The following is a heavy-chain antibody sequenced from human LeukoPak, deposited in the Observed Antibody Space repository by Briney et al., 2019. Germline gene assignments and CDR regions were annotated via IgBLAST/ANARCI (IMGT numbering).Heavy chain of an antibody. Sequence: GGSLRLSCAASGFTFSNYNMNWVRLAPGKGPEWLSFIGSSSSATCYADSVKGRFTISRDNAKNSLYLQMNSLRAEDTAVYYCSRSLDYWGQGTLVTVSS. J-gene: IGHJ4*02. V-gene: IGHV3-48*04. CDR1: GFTFSNYN. CDR3: SRSLDY. CDR2: IGSSSSAT.